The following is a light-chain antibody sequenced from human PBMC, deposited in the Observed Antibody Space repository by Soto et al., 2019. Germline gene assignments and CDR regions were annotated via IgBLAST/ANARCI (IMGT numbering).Light chain of an antibody. Sequence: DIVLTQSPGTLSLSPGERATLSCRASQSVGSSYLAWYQKKPGQAPRLLIYGASSRATGIPDRFSGSGSGTDFTLTISSLEPEDFALYYCQQYGSSPWTFGQGTKVDIK. CDR1: QSVGSSY. J-gene: IGKJ1*01. CDR2: GAS. CDR3: QQYGSSPWT. V-gene: IGKV3-20*01.